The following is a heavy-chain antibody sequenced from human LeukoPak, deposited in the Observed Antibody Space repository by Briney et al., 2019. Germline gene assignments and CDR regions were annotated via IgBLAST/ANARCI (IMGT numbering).Heavy chain of an antibody. D-gene: IGHD2-15*01. Sequence: GGSLRLSCAGSGFTLSNHAMSGVRQAPGQGLEWVSSISGIGTNTYYAASVKGRFTISRDNSKNTLYLQMSSLRDEDTAIYYCGKGGLPDIVVVIAAPPAYWGQGTLVTVSS. CDR1: GFTLSNHA. CDR2: ISGIGTNT. CDR3: GKGGLPDIVVVIAAPPAY. V-gene: IGHV3-23*01. J-gene: IGHJ4*02.